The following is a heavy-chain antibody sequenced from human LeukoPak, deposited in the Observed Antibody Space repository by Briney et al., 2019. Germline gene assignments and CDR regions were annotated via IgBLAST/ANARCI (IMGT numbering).Heavy chain of an antibody. D-gene: IGHD3-9*01. Sequence: PGGSLRLSCAASGFTFSSYAMTWVRQSPGKGLEWVSAISGGGATTYYAYYADSVKGRFTISRDNSKNTLYLQMNSLRAEDTAVYYCAKFYDILTGYFDYWGQGTLVTVSS. J-gene: IGHJ4*02. CDR2: ISGGGATTYYA. CDR1: GFTFSSYA. V-gene: IGHV3-23*01. CDR3: AKFYDILTGYFDY.